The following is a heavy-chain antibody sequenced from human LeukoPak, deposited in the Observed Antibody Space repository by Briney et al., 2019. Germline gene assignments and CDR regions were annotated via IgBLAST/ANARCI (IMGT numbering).Heavy chain of an antibody. J-gene: IGHJ4*02. V-gene: IGHV1-58*02. CDR2: IVVGSGNT. Sequence: SVKVSCKASGFTFTSSAIQWVRQARGQRLEWIGWIVVGSGNTNYAQKFQERVTITRDMSTSTAYMELSSLRSEDTAVYYCAAIGSYGDPSYWGQGTLVTVSS. CDR3: AAIGSYGDPSY. D-gene: IGHD4-17*01. CDR1: GFTFTSSA.